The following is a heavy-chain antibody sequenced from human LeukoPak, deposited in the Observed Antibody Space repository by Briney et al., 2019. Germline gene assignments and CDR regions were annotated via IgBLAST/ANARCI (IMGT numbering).Heavy chain of an antibody. CDR3: AKDGAGIAAAGPLFY. CDR2: ISYDGSNK. Sequence: GGSLRLSCAASGFTFSSYGMHWVRQAPGKGLEWVAVISYDGSNKYYADSVKGRFTISRDNSKNTLYPQMNSLRAEDTAVYYCAKDGAGIAAAGPLFYWGQGTLVTVSS. CDR1: GFTFSSYG. J-gene: IGHJ4*02. V-gene: IGHV3-30*18. D-gene: IGHD6-13*01.